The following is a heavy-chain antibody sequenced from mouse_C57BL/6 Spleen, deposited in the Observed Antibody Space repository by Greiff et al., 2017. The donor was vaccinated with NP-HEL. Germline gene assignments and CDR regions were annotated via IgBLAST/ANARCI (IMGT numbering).Heavy chain of an antibody. CDR2: ISSGSSTI. CDR3: ARRSYYGSSYGYFDV. V-gene: IGHV5-17*01. D-gene: IGHD1-1*01. CDR1: GFTFSDYG. Sequence: EVQGVESGGGLVKPGGSLKLSCAASGFTFSDYGMHWVRQAPEKGLEWVAYISSGSSTIYYVDTVKGRFTISRDNAKNTLFLQMTSLRSEDTAMYYCARRSYYGSSYGYFDVWGTGTTVTVSS. J-gene: IGHJ1*03.